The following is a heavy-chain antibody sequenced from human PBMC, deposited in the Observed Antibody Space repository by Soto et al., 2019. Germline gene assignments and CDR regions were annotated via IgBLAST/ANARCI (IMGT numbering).Heavy chain of an antibody. J-gene: IGHJ4*02. D-gene: IGHD3-10*01. CDR3: AKDPYGSGSYYPDY. CDR1: GFPFRTIA. Sequence: GGSLRPSGAPSGFPFRTIALSWSRQAPGKGLEWVSAISGSGGSTYYADSVKGRFTISRDNSKNTLYLQMNSLRAEGTAVYYCAKDPYGSGSYYPDYWGQGTLVTVSS. CDR2: ISGSGGST. V-gene: IGHV3-23*01.